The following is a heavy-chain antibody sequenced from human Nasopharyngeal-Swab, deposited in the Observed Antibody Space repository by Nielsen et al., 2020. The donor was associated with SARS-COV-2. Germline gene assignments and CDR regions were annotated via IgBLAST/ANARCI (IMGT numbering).Heavy chain of an antibody. Sequence: SQTLSPTCAVDGGSFSGYYWSWISHLPGKGLEWIGAINHSGSTNYNPSLKSRVTISVDTSKNQFSLKLSSVTAADTAVYYCARVGYDFWSGYYVGYGMDVWGQGTTVTVSS. CDR1: GGSFSGYY. CDR3: ARVGYDFWSGYYVGYGMDV. J-gene: IGHJ6*02. V-gene: IGHV4-34*01. D-gene: IGHD3-3*01. CDR2: INHSGST.